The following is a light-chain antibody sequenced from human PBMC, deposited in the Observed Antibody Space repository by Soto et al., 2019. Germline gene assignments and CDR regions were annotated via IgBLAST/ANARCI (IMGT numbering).Light chain of an antibody. J-gene: IGKJ4*01. V-gene: IGKV1-27*01. CDR3: QKYNSAPLT. Sequence: DIPMTQSPSSLSASLGDRVTITCRASQGIGVYLVWFQQKPGKVPKLLIYAASALQSGVPSRFSGSGSGTDFTLTISSLQPEDFATYYCQKYNSAPLTFGGGTKVEIK. CDR1: QGIGVY. CDR2: AAS.